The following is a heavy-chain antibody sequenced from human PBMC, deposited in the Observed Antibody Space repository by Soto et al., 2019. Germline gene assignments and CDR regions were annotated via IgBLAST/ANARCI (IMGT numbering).Heavy chain of an antibody. CDR1: GFTFSNAW. D-gene: IGHD3-22*01. Sequence: EVQLVESGGGLVKPGGSLRLSCAASGFTFSNAWMSWVRQAPGKGLEWVGRIKSKTDGGTTDYAAPVKGRFTISRDDSKNTLYLQMNSLKTEDTAVYYCTTERTYYYDSSGYYYRRYFDLWGRGTLVTVSS. J-gene: IGHJ2*01. CDR2: IKSKTDGGTT. CDR3: TTERTYYYDSSGYYYRRYFDL. V-gene: IGHV3-15*01.